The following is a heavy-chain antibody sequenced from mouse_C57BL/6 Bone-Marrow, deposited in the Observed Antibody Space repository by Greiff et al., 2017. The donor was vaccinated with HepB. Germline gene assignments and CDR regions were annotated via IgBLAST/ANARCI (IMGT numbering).Heavy chain of an antibody. D-gene: IGHD1-1*01. CDR3: ARPFYYGSSYFDY. CDR1: GFTFSDYG. V-gene: IGHV5-17*01. J-gene: IGHJ2*01. CDR2: ISSGSSTI. Sequence: EVNLVESGGGLVKPGGSLKLSCASSGFTFSDYGMHWVRQAPEKGLEWVAYISSGSSTIYYADTVKGRFTISRDNAKNTLFLQMTSLRSEDTAMYYCARPFYYGSSYFDYWGQGTTLTVSS.